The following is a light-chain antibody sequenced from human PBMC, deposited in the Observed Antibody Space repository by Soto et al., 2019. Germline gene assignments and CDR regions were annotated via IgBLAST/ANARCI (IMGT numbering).Light chain of an antibody. V-gene: IGKV3-20*01. CDR3: QQYSSSRA. CDR1: QSVSSSY. J-gene: IGKJ1*01. CDR2: GVT. Sequence: EIVLTQSPGTLSLSPGDRAILSCRASQSVSSSYLAWYLQKPGQAPRLLIYGVTSRATGIPDRFSGSGSGTDFTLTISRLEPEDFAVYYCQQYSSSRAFGQGTKGEI.